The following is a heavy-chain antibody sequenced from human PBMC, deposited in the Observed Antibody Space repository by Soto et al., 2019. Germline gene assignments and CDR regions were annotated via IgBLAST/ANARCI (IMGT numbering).Heavy chain of an antibody. CDR2: IKQDGSEK. CDR1: GFTFSSYW. CDR3: ARDGTDVLRFLEWLLAFDI. D-gene: IGHD3-3*01. V-gene: IGHV3-7*01. J-gene: IGHJ3*02. Sequence: EVQLVESGGGLVQPGGSLRLSCAASGFTFSSYWMSWVRQAPGKGLEWVANIKQDGSEKYYVDSVKGRFTISRDNAKNSLYLQMNSLRAEDTAVYYCARDGTDVLRFLEWLLAFDIWGQGTMVTVSS.